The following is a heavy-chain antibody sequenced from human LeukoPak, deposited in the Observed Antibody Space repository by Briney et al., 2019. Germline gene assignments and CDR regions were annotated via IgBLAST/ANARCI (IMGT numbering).Heavy chain of an antibody. CDR1: GFTFSSYA. J-gene: IGHJ3*02. D-gene: IGHD3-16*02. CDR2: ISGTGGST. CDR3: AKWGYDYVWGSYRTPLDI. V-gene: IGHV3-23*01. Sequence: GGSLRLSCAASGFTFSSYAMSWVRQAPGKGLEWVSAISGTGGSTYYADSVKGRFTISRDNSKNTLYLQMNSLRAEDTAVYYCAKWGYDYVWGSYRTPLDIWGQGTMVTVSS.